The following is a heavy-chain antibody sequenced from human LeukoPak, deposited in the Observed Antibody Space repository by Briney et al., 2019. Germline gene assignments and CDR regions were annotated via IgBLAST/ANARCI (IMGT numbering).Heavy chain of an antibody. J-gene: IGHJ4*02. Sequence: SETLSLTCAVYGGSFSGYYWSWIRQPPGKGLECIVEINHRGSTNYNPSFKSRVTISVDTSKNQFSVKLSSVTAADAAVYYCARAGDSSGYSDYWGQGALVTVSS. CDR2: INHRGST. CDR3: ARAGDSSGYSDY. CDR1: GGSFSGYY. V-gene: IGHV4-34*01. D-gene: IGHD3-22*01.